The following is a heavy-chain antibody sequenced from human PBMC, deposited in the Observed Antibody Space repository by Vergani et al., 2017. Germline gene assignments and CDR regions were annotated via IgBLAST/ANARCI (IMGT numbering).Heavy chain of an antibody. V-gene: IGHV3-53*01. J-gene: IGHJ4*02. CDR3: AREGYCSSTSCSYFDY. CDR1: GFTVSSNY. Sequence: EVQLVESGGGLIQPGGSLRLSCAASGFTVSSNYMSWVRQAPGKGLEWVSVIYSGGSTYYADSVQGRFTISRDNSKNTLYLQMNSLRAEDTAVYYCAREGYCSSTSCSYFDYWGQGTLVTVSS. D-gene: IGHD2-2*01. CDR2: IYSGGST.